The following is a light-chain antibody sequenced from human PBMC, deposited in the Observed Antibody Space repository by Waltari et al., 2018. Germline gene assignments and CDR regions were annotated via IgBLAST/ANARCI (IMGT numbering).Light chain of an antibody. CDR1: QSVLFSSNNENY. Sequence: DIVMTQSPDSLAVSLGERATINCKSSQSVLFSSNNENYLAWYQQKPGQPPKLLIYWASTRESGVPDRFSGSGSGTDFTLNISSLQAEDVAVYYCQQYYSIPRSFGQGTKLEIK. CDR3: QQYYSIPRS. V-gene: IGKV4-1*01. CDR2: WAS. J-gene: IGKJ2*03.